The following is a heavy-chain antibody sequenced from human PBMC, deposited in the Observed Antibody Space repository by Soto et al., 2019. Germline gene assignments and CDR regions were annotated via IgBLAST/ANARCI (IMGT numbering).Heavy chain of an antibody. CDR1: EFTFSDYY. CDR2: LSSSGNTI. D-gene: IGHD6-19*01. J-gene: IGHJ4*02. CDR3: ARASPIAVADHFDY. V-gene: IGHV3-11*01. Sequence: GGSLRLSCAASEFTFSDYYMSWIRQAPGKGLEWVSYLSSSGNTIYYADSVKGRFTISRDNAKNSLYLQMISLRAEDTAVYYCARASPIAVADHFDYWGQGTLVTVSS.